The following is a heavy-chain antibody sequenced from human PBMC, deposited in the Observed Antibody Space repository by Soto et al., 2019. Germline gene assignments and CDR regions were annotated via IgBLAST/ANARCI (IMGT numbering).Heavy chain of an antibody. CDR3: ARLTALTTADY. Sequence: QVQLVQSGAEVRKPEASVKVSCEASGYTFTSNYLLWVRESPGQGLEWMGIINPSGGSTTYSQKLQGRLTVTRDTSTSTVFMELSSLRSDDTAVYYCARLTALTTADYWGQGTLVTVSS. J-gene: IGHJ4*02. CDR2: INPSGGST. CDR1: GYTFTSNY. D-gene: IGHD1-1*01. V-gene: IGHV1-46*03.